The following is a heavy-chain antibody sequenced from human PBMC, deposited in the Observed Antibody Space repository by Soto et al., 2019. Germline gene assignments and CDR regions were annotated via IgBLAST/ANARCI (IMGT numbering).Heavy chain of an antibody. D-gene: IGHD1-20*01. V-gene: IGHV3-30-3*01. CDR3: ARVSRIHYFDY. J-gene: IGHJ4*02. CDR2: ISYDGSNK. CDR1: GFTFSSYA. Sequence: VQLVESGGGVVQPGRSLRLSCAASGFTFSSYAMHWVRQAPGKGLEWVAVISYDGSNKYYADSVKGRFTISRDNSKNTLLLQMHTLRAEDTAVYYCARVSRIHYFDYWGQGSLVTVSS.